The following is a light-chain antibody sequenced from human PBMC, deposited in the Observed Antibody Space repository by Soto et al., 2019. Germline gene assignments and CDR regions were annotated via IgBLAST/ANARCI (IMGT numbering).Light chain of an antibody. Sequence: EIVMTDSPATLSVSQWEIATLSCRASQSVSANLAWYQHKPGQAPRLLIYGASTRATGIPARFSGSGSGTEFTLTISSLQSEDFAVHYCQQYNNWPRTFGQATKVDIK. CDR3: QQYNNWPRT. CDR2: GAS. CDR1: QSVSAN. V-gene: IGKV3-15*01. J-gene: IGKJ1*01.